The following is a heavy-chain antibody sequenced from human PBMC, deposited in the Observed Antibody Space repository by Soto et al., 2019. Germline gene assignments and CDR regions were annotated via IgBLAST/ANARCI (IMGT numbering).Heavy chain of an antibody. CDR1: GYRYANCG. CDR2: ISLYSDGT. V-gene: IGHV1-18*01. J-gene: IGHJ5*02. CDR3: ARVVPGAEAWFGP. Sequence: SVKVSWKTSGYRYANCGITWVRQAPGQPLEWLGWISLYSDGTNYAQKFQGRVSMTTDTSTTTAYMELRSLRSDDTAVYYCARVVPGAEAWFGPWGQGTLVTVSS. D-gene: IGHD2-2*01.